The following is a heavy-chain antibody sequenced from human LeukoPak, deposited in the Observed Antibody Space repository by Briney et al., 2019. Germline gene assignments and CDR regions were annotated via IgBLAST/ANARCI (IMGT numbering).Heavy chain of an antibody. D-gene: IGHD5-24*01. V-gene: IGHV5-51*01. Sequence: MTGESLKISCKGSGYSFTSYWIGWVRQMPGKGLEWMGIIYPGDSDTRYSPSFQGQVTISADKSISTAYLQWSSLKASDTAMYYCARLEMATNRGGAFDIWGQGTMVTVSS. J-gene: IGHJ3*02. CDR3: ARLEMATNRGGAFDI. CDR1: GYSFTSYW. CDR2: IYPGDSDT.